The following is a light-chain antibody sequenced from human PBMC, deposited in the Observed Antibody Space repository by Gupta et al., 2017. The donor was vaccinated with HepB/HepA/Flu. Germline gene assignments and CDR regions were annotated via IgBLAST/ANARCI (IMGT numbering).Light chain of an antibody. V-gene: IGLV4-69*01. Sequence: QLVLTQSPSASASLGASVKLTCTLSSGHSNYAIAWHQHHPEKGPRYLMRVKSDGSHTKGDGIPARFSGSSSGPERYLTISSLQSEDEADYYCQTWGSGIGYAFGTGTKVTVL. CDR1: SGHSNYA. CDR2: VKSDGSH. CDR3: QTWGSGIGYA. J-gene: IGLJ1*01.